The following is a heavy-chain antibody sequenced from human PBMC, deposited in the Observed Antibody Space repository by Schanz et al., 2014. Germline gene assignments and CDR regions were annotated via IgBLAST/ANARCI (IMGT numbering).Heavy chain of an antibody. CDR3: ARDFHGYGPHLDY. CDR1: GFTFSSYS. Sequence: VQLVESGGGLVQPGGSLRLSCAASGFTFSSYSMHWVRQAPGKGLEWVAVISYDGSFKNYADSVKGRFTVSRDNSKNTLYLQLNSLRAEDTAVYYCARDFHGYGPHLDYWGQGSLVTVSS. J-gene: IGHJ4*02. V-gene: IGHV3-30*03. D-gene: IGHD5-12*01. CDR2: ISYDGSFK.